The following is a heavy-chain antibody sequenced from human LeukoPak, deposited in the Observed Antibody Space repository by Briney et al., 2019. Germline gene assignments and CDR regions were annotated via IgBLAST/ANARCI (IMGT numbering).Heavy chain of an antibody. Sequence: PGGSLRLSCAASGFTFSSYEMNWIRQAPGKGLEWVSYISSGGSTIHYADSVKGRFTISRDNAKKSLHLQMNSLRVEDTALYYCARGWVGESPFDYWGQGTLVTVSS. V-gene: IGHV3-48*03. CDR2: ISSGGSTI. CDR3: ARGWVGESPFDY. CDR1: GFTFSSYE. D-gene: IGHD3-10*01. J-gene: IGHJ4*02.